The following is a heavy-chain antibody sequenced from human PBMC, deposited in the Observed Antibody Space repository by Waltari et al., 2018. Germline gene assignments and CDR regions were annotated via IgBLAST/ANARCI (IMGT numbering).Heavy chain of an antibody. CDR2: IRYDGSNK. CDR3: AKSGPIGDKKSTVGGQRPRAFDY. V-gene: IGHV3-30*02. CDR1: GFTFSSYG. Sequence: QVQLVESGGGVVQPGGSLRLSCAASGFTFSSYGMHWVRQAPGKGLAWVAFIRYDGSNKNYADSVKGRFTISRDNSKNTLYLQMNSLRAEDTAVYYCAKSGPIGDKKSTVGGQRPRAFDYWGQGTLVTVSS. D-gene: IGHD6-19*01. J-gene: IGHJ4*02.